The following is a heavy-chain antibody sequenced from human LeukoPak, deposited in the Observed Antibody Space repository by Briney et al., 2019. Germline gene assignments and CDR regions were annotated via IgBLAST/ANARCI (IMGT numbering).Heavy chain of an antibody. J-gene: IGHJ4*02. Sequence: SETLSLTCTVSGGSITSRSYYWGWIRQPPGKGLEWIGSIYYSGTTYYNPSLESRVAISVDTSKNQFSPRLTSVTAADTAVYFCARQTGFWSGYQLYFDYWGQGSLVTVSS. D-gene: IGHD3-3*01. V-gene: IGHV4-39*01. CDR1: GGSITSRSYY. CDR3: ARQTGFWSGYQLYFDY. CDR2: IYYSGTT.